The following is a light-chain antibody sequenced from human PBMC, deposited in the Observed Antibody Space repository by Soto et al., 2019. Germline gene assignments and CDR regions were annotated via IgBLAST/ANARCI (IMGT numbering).Light chain of an antibody. CDR2: RNG. Sequence: QSVLTQPPSASGTPGQSLTISCSGSSSNIGSRYVYWYQHLPGTAPKFLMYRNGQRPSGAPDRFSGSQSGTPASLAISGLRSEHEADYYCAAWDDSLTGWVFGGGTKVTVL. V-gene: IGLV1-47*01. J-gene: IGLJ3*02. CDR3: AAWDDSLTGWV. CDR1: SSNIGSRY.